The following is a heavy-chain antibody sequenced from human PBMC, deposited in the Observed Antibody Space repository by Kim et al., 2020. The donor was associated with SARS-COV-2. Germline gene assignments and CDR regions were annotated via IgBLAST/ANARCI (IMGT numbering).Heavy chain of an antibody. V-gene: IGHV7-4-1*02. CDR3: MRGLAGKVGDY. CDR2: INTNTGDP. Sequence: ASVKVSCKASGYTFTTYVINWVRQAPGQGLDWMGWINTNTGDPTYAQGLTGRFVFFLDTSVSTTYLQISSLKAEDTAVYYCMRGLAGKVGDYWGQGALVTVSS. D-gene: IGHD3-10*01. CDR1: GYTFTTYV. J-gene: IGHJ4*02.